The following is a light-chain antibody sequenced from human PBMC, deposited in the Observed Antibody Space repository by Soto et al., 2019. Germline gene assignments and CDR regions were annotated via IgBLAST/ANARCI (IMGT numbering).Light chain of an antibody. V-gene: IGLV2-23*01. CDR3: CSYAGSITYV. CDR1: SSDVGSYNL. CDR2: EGS. J-gene: IGLJ1*01. Sequence: QSALTQPASVSGSPGQSIAISCTGTSSDVGSYNLVSWYQQHPGKAPKVMIYEGSKRPSGVSNRFSGSKSGNTASLTISGLQAEDAADYYCCSYAGSITYVFGTGTKLTVL.